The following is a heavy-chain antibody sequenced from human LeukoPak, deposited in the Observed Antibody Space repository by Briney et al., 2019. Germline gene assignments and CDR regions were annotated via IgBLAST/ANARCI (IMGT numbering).Heavy chain of an antibody. CDR1: GGSIDSNS. Sequence: PSETLSLTCTVSGGSIDSNSWTWIRQPPGKGLEWIGYIYYSGTTNYNPSLKSRVTMSVDMSKNQFSLKLNSVTAADTAVYYCARRSSSWKNWFDPWGQGTLVTVSS. CDR3: ARRSSSWKNWFDP. J-gene: IGHJ5*02. D-gene: IGHD6-13*01. V-gene: IGHV4-59*01. CDR2: IYYSGTT.